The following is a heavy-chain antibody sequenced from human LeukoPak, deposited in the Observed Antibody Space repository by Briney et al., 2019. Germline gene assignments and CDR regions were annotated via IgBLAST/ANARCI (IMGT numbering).Heavy chain of an antibody. D-gene: IGHD3-10*01. CDR2: IRYDGSNK. CDR3: ARGRGYYGSGTRSYYFDY. Sequence: GGSLRLSCAASGFTFSSYGMHWVRQAPGKGLEWVAFIRYDGSNKYYADSVKGRFTISRDNSKNTLYLQMNSLRAEDTAVYYCARGRGYYGSGTRSYYFDYWGQGTLVTVSS. V-gene: IGHV3-30*02. J-gene: IGHJ4*02. CDR1: GFTFSSYG.